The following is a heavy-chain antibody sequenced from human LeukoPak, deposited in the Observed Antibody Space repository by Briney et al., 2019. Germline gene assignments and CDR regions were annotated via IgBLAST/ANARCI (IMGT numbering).Heavy chain of an antibody. J-gene: IGHJ5*02. CDR1: GVSIRSYF. V-gene: IGHV4-59*01. CDR3: AREYSSSSEGIWFDP. CDR2: IYYSGST. Sequence: SETLSLTCAVSGVSIRSYFWSWIRQPPGKGLEWVGYIYYSGSTNYNPSLKSRVTISVDTSKSQFSLNLSSVTAADTAVYYCAREYSSSSEGIWFDPWGQGTLVTVSS. D-gene: IGHD6-6*01.